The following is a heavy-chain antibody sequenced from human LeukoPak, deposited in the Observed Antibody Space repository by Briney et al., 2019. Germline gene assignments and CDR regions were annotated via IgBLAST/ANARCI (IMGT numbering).Heavy chain of an antibody. J-gene: IGHJ5*02. CDR1: GGSFSGYY. Sequence: PSETLSLTCAVYGGSFSGYYWSWIRQHPGKGLEWIGYIYYSGSTYYNPSLKSRVTISVDTSKNQFSLKLSSVTAADTAVYYCARVDIVVVPAAIWFDPWGQGTLVTVSS. CDR2: IYYSGST. CDR3: ARVDIVVVPAAIWFDP. V-gene: IGHV4-31*11. D-gene: IGHD2-2*01.